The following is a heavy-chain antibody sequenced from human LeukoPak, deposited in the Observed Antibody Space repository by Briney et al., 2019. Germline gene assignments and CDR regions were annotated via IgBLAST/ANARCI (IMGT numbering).Heavy chain of an antibody. D-gene: IGHD3-10*01. CDR1: GFTFSTYS. CDR2: ISISSSYI. CDR3: ASLGYYGEDWFDP. J-gene: IGHJ5*02. Sequence: GGSLRLSCAASGFTFSTYSMNWVRHAPRQGLGWVSSISISSSYIYYADSVKGRFTISRDNAKNSLYLQMNSLRAEDTAVYYCASLGYYGEDWFDPWGQGTLVTVSS. V-gene: IGHV3-21*01.